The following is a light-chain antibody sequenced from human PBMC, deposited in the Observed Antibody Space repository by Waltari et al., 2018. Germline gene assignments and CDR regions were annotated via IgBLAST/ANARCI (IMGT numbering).Light chain of an antibody. V-gene: IGKV1-5*03. Sequence: DIQMTQSPSTLSASVGDRVTITCRASQSLSNWLAWYQQKPGKAPKVLIYKASTLESGVPSRFSRSGSGTEFTLTISSLQPDDFATYYFQQYRNLWTFGQGTKVEIK. CDR3: QQYRNLWT. CDR1: QSLSNW. CDR2: KAS. J-gene: IGKJ1*01.